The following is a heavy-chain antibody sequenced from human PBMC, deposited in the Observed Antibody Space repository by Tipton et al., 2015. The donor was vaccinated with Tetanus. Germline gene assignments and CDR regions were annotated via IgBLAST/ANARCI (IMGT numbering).Heavy chain of an antibody. J-gene: IGHJ3*01. CDR3: ARDREAFDY. V-gene: IGHV1-46*04. Sequence: QVQLVQSGPEVKKPGSSVKVSCKASGGTFTNYALSWVRQAPGQGLEWMGMIYPSDGSTSYAEKLQGRVTMTRDTPTSTVYMEMSSLRSEDTAVYYCARDREAFDYWGQGTKVTVSS. D-gene: IGHD1-26*01. CDR2: IYPSDGST. CDR1: GGTFTNYA.